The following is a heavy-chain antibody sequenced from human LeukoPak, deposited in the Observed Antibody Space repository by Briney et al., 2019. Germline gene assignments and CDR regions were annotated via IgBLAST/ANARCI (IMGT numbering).Heavy chain of an antibody. D-gene: IGHD5-18*01. Sequence: SETLSLTCTVSGGSISSSTYYGGWIRQPPGKGLDGIGSIFYSGNTYYNPSLKSRVTISIDTSKNQFSLKLSSVTAADTAVYYCARANGYGLLDCWGQGTLVTVSS. V-gene: IGHV4-39*07. CDR3: ARANGYGLLDC. J-gene: IGHJ4*02. CDR2: IFYSGNT. CDR1: GGSISSSTYY.